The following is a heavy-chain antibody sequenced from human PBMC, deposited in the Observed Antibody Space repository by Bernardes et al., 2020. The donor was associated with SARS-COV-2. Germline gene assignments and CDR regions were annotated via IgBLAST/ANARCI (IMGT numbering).Heavy chain of an antibody. CDR2: IYYSGST. Sequence: SETLSLTCTVSGGSISSSYWSWIRQPPGPGLEWIGYIYYSGSTNYNPSLTSRVTISVDTTKNQFSLKLSSVTAADTAVYYCASTGNMVRRGYFTYWGQGTLVTVSA. J-gene: IGHJ4*02. CDR3: ASTGNMVRRGYFTY. V-gene: IGHV4-59*01. CDR1: GGSISSSY. D-gene: IGHD3-10*01.